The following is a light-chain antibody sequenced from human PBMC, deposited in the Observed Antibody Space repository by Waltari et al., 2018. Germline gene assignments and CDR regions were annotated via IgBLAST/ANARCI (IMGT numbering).Light chain of an antibody. CDR2: RNT. Sequence: QSVLTQPPSMSGIPGQRVTISCSGSHSNIGSNFVYWYQQFPGMAPQLLIFRNTQRPSGVPARFSAAKAGASASRAISGLRSEDEADYYWAAWDDSLSGRVFGGGTKLTV. V-gene: IGLV1-47*01. J-gene: IGLJ2*01. CDR1: HSNIGSNF. CDR3: AAWDDSLSGRV.